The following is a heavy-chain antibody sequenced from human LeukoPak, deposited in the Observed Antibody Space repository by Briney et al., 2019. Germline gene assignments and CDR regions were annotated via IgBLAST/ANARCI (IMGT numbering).Heavy chain of an antibody. D-gene: IGHD3-3*01. CDR3: ARDQIFGVANDY. J-gene: IGHJ4*02. V-gene: IGHV4-31*03. Sequence: PSETLSLTCTVSGGSISSGGYYWSWIRQHPGKGLEWIGYIYYSGSTYYNPSLKSRVTISVDTSKNQFSLKLSSVTAADTAVYYCARDQIFGVANDYWGQGTLVTVSS. CDR2: IYYSGST. CDR1: GGSISSGGYY.